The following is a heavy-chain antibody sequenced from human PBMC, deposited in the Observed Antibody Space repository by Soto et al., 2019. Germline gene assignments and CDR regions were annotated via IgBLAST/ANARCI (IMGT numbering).Heavy chain of an antibody. Sequence: SETLSLTCTVSGGSISSSSYYWGWIRQPPGKGLEWIGSIYYSGSTYYNPSLKSRVTISVDTSKNQFSLKLTSVTAADTAVYYCARSKWYYYDSSGYYPTWFDPWGQGTLVTVSS. CDR2: IYYSGST. CDR1: GGSISSSSYY. CDR3: ARSKWYYYDSSGYYPTWFDP. V-gene: IGHV4-39*01. D-gene: IGHD3-22*01. J-gene: IGHJ5*02.